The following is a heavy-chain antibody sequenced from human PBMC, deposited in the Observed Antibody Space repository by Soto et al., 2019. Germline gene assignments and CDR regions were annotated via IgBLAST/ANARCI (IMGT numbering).Heavy chain of an antibody. J-gene: IGHJ4*02. D-gene: IGHD1-26*01. V-gene: IGHV3-48*03. CDR3: ARDARTYSGSIRHLDY. Sequence: GGSLRLSCAAPGFTFSSYEMNWVRQAPGKGLEWVSYINSDGSTVYYTDSVKGRFTISRDNAKNSLYLQMNSLRAEDTAVYYCARDARTYSGSIRHLDYWGQGTLVTVSS. CDR1: GFTFSSYE. CDR2: INSDGSTV.